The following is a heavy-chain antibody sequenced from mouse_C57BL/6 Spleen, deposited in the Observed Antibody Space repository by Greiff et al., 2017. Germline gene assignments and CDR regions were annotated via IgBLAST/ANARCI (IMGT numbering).Heavy chain of an antibody. CDR3: ARANWVYYYAMDY. CDR2: INYDGSST. J-gene: IGHJ4*01. D-gene: IGHD4-1*01. CDR1: GFTFSDYY. Sequence: DVQLVESEGGLVQPGSSMKLSCTASGFTFSDYYMAWVRQVPEKGLEWVANINYDGSSTYYLDSLKSRFIISRDNAKNILYLQMSSLKSEDTATYYCARANWVYYYAMDYWGQGTSVTVSS. V-gene: IGHV5-16*01.